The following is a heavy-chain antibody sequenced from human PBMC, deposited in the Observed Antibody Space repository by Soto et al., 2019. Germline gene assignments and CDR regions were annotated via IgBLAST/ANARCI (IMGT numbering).Heavy chain of an antibody. J-gene: IGHJ6*03. CDR3: ARLPPRNYYSYMDV. V-gene: IGHV4-59*01. CDR2: IYYSGST. CDR1: GGSISSYY. Sequence: SETLSLTCTVSGGSISSYYWSWIRQPPGKGLEWIGYIYYSGSTNYNPSLKSRVTISVDTSKNQFSLKLVSVTAADTAVYSCARLPPRNYYSYMDVWGKGTTVTVSS.